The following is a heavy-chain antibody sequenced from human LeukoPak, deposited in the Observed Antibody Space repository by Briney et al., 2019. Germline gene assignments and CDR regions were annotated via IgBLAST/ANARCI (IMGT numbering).Heavy chain of an antibody. Sequence: GGSLRLSCAAPGFTFNNYAMNWFRQTPGKGLRWVSAVSGDGQRTFYADSVKGRFTIFRDNSMNTLSLQMNSLRVEDTAVYYCAKEQDNLLLLSHFDSWGQGILVTVSA. V-gene: IGHV3-23*01. D-gene: IGHD1-14*01. CDR1: GFTFNNYA. CDR2: VSGDGQRT. CDR3: AKEQDNLLLLSHFDS. J-gene: IGHJ4*02.